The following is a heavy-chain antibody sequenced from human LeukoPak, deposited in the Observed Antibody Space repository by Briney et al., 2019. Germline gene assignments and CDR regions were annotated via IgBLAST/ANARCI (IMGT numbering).Heavy chain of an antibody. CDR1: GFTFSTYA. CDR2: ISGSGGST. V-gene: IGHV3-23*01. D-gene: IGHD3-22*01. Sequence: SCKASGFTFSTYAMSWVRQAPGKGLEWVSGISGSGGSTYYADSVKGRFTISRDISKNTLYLQMNSLRAEDTAVYYCAKTPPLTYYYDSSGYGPNWGQGTLVTVSS. CDR3: AKTPPLTYYYDSSGYGPN. J-gene: IGHJ4*02.